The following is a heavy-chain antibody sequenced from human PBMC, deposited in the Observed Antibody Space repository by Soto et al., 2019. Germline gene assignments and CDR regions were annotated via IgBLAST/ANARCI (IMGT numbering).Heavy chain of an antibody. CDR1: GFTFSSYS. V-gene: IGHV3-48*02. Sequence: QPGGSLRLSFAASGFTFSSYSMNWVRQAPGKGLEWVSYVSSSSSTIYYADSVKGRFTISRDNAKNSLYLQMNSLRDEDTAVYYCARDQALPSTYYYYGMDVWGQGTTVTVSS. CDR3: ARDQALPSTYYYYGMDV. D-gene: IGHD2-2*01. J-gene: IGHJ6*02. CDR2: VSSSSSTI.